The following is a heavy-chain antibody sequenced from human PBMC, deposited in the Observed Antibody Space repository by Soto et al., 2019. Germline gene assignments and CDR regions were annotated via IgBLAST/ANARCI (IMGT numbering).Heavy chain of an antibody. D-gene: IGHD3-22*01. CDR1: GFTFSSYW. CDR3: ARVTYYYDSSGYNRGMGFDP. Sequence: GGSLRLSCAASGFTFSSYWMSWVRQAPGKGLEWVANIKQDGSEKYYVDSVKGRFTISRDNAKNSLYLQMNSLRAEDTAVYYCARVTYYYDSSGYNRGMGFDPWGQGTLVTVSS. CDR2: IKQDGSEK. J-gene: IGHJ5*02. V-gene: IGHV3-7*01.